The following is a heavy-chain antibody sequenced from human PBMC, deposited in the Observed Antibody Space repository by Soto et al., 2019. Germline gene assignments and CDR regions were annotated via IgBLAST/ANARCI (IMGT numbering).Heavy chain of an antibody. CDR2: ISSSSSYI. V-gene: IGHV3-21*01. J-gene: IGHJ2*01. Sequence: EVQLVESGGGLVEPGGSLRLSCAASGFTFSSYSMNWVRQAPGKGLEWVSSISSSSSYIYYADSVKGRFTISRDNAKNSLYLQMNSLRAEEPAVYYCARGRFLEWLGRQGYFDLWGRGALVTVSS. CDR3: ARGRFLEWLGRQGYFDL. D-gene: IGHD3-3*01. CDR1: GFTFSSYS.